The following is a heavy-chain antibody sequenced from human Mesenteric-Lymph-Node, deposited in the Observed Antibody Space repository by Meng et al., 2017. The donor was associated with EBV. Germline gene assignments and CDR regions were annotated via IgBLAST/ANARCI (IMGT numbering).Heavy chain of an antibody. J-gene: IGHJ4*02. D-gene: IGHD2/OR15-2a*01. V-gene: IGHV4-59*01. CDR3: AAKRTTVDF. CDR2: IYYGGNA. Sequence: QGQGQGSGPGLVKPSESLSLTCTVSGGSIRSYYWSWIRQPPGKGLEWIGYIYYGGNANYNPSLKSRVTISLDTSKNQFSLNLSSVTAADTAVYYCAAKRTTVDFWGQGTLVTSPQ. CDR1: GGSIRSYY.